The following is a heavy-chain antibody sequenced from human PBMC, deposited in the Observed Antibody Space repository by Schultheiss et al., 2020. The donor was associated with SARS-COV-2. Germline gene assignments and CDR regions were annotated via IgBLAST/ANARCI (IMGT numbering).Heavy chain of an antibody. CDR1: GFTFSSYA. CDR3: AREAIVGYYFDY. D-gene: IGHD2-21*01. V-gene: IGHV3-33*08. Sequence: GGSLRLSCAASGFTFSSYAMSWVRQAPGKGLEWVAVIWYDGSNKYYADSVKGRFTISRDNAKNSLYLQMNSLRAEDTAVYYCAREAIVGYYFDYWGQGTLVTVSS. CDR2: IWYDGSNK. J-gene: IGHJ4*02.